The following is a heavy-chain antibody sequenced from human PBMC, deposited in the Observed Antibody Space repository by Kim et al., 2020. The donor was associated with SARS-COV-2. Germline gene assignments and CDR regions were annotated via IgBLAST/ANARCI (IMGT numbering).Heavy chain of an antibody. CDR2: ISPLFGRA. J-gene: IGHJ4*02. D-gene: IGHD6-13*01. CDR3: AKEKGKTSGFDD. Sequence: SVKVSCKASGGTFRTYVISWLRQAPGQGLEWIGGISPLFGRANYAQKFRDRVIITADESTNTAFMELVGLRSEDTAVYFCAKEKGKTSGFDDWVQGTLV. CDR1: GGTFRTYV. V-gene: IGHV1-69*13.